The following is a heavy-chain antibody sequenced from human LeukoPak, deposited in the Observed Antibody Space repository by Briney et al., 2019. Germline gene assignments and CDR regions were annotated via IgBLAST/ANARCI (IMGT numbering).Heavy chain of an antibody. D-gene: IGHD3-16*01. Sequence: GGSLRLSCAASGFTFSSSWMHWVRQAPGKGLVWVSRINSDGSSTSYADSVKGRFTISRDNAKNTLYLQMNSLRAEDTAVYYCARGAYTFYGMDVWGQGTTVTVSS. CDR1: GFTFSSSW. CDR2: INSDGSST. V-gene: IGHV3-74*01. J-gene: IGHJ6*02. CDR3: ARGAYTFYGMDV.